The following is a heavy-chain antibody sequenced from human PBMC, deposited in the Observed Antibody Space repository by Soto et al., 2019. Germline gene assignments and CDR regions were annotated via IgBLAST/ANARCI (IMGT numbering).Heavy chain of an antibody. CDR1: GYSFTNYW. Sequence: GESLKICCKGSGYSFTNYWISWVRQMPGKGLEWMGRIDPSDSYTKHSPSFQGHVTISADKSISTAYLQWSSLKASDTAMYYCARQYCRSTSCYIGWFDPWGQGTLVTVSS. CDR3: ARQYCRSTSCYIGWFDP. V-gene: IGHV5-10-1*01. CDR2: IDPSDSYT. D-gene: IGHD2-2*02. J-gene: IGHJ5*02.